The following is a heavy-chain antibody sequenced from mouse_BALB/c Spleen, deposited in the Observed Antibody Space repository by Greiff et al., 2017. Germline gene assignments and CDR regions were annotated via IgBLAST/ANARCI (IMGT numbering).Heavy chain of an antibody. V-gene: IGHV14-4*02. Sequence: VQLQQSGAELVRSGASVKLSCTASGFNIKDYYMHWVKQRPEQGLEWIGWIDPENGDTEYAPKFQGKATMTADTSSSTAYMQLSSLTSEDSAVYYCARSHSWFAYWGQGTLVTVSA. CDR3: ARSHSWFAY. CDR1: GFNIKDYY. J-gene: IGHJ3*01. CDR2: IDPENGDT.